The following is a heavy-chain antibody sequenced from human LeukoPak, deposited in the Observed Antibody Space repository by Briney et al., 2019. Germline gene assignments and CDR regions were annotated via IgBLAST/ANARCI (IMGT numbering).Heavy chain of an antibody. CDR2: IYSGGST. V-gene: IGHV3-66*01. D-gene: IGHD3-22*01. CDR3: ARTTMIVVVTQSGDAFDI. Sequence: GGSLRLSCAASGFTVSSNYMSWVRQAPGKGLEWVSVIYSGGSTYYADSVKGRFTISRDNSKNTLYLQMNSLRAEDTAVYYCARTTMIVVVTQSGDAFDIWGQGTMVTVSS. CDR1: GFTVSSNY. J-gene: IGHJ3*02.